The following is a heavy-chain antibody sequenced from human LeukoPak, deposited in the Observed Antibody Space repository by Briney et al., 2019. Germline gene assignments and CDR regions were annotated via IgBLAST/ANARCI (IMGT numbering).Heavy chain of an antibody. D-gene: IGHD6-13*01. V-gene: IGHV4-38-2*02. CDR2: IYHSGGT. CDR3: ASGIAAAYFDY. J-gene: IGHJ4*02. CDR1: GYSISSGYY. Sequence: SETLSLTCTVSGYSISSGYYWGWIRQPPGKGLEWIGSIYHSGGTYYNPSLKSRVTISVDTSKNQFSLKLSSVTAADTAVYYCASGIAAAYFDYWGQGTLVTVSS.